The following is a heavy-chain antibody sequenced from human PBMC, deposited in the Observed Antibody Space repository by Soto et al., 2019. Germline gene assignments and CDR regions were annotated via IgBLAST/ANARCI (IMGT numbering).Heavy chain of an antibody. CDR2: INTYNCNT. V-gene: IGHV1-18*01. CDR3: AMVDVYVTPSPQDV. D-gene: IGHD3-16*01. CDR1: GYTFTRYG. Sequence: ASVKVSCKASGYTFTRYGIGWARQAPGQGLEWMGWINTYNCNTNYAQNVQGRVTLTTDISTSTAYMELRSLRSNVTSIYYCAMVDVYVTPSPQDVWGQGTTVTVSS. J-gene: IGHJ6*02.